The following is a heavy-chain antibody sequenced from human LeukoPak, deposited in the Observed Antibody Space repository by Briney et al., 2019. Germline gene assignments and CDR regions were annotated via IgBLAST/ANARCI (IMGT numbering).Heavy chain of an antibody. Sequence: PGGSLRLSCAASGFTFSPYSMNWVRQAPGKGLEWVSSISTSNRYIDYADSVKGRFTISRDNANNSLHLQMNSPTAEDTAIYYCARASLAVNDAFDIWGQGTMVTVSS. CDR1: GFTFSPYS. J-gene: IGHJ3*02. V-gene: IGHV3-21*01. CDR2: ISTSNRYI. D-gene: IGHD4-11*01. CDR3: ARASLAVNDAFDI.